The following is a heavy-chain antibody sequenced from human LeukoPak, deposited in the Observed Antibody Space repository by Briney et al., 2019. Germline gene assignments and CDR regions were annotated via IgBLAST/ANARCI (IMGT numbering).Heavy chain of an antibody. J-gene: IGHJ6*01. V-gene: IGHV5-51*01. CDR3: ARTRGTVTTGPEQ. Sequence: GESLKISCKGSGYLFSGYWIGWVRQMPGKGLEWMGIIYPGDSDTRYSPSFQGQVTISVDKSISTAYLQWNSLKASDTATYFWARTRGTVTTGPEQRGQGT. CDR2: IYPGDSDT. D-gene: IGHD4-17*01. CDR1: GYLFSGYW.